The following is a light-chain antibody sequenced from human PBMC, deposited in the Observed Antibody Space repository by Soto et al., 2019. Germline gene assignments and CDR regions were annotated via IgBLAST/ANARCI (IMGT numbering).Light chain of an antibody. J-gene: IGLJ1*01. Sequence: QSALTQPASVSGSPGQSITVSCTGTTSDIGSYNYVSWYQQHPGKAPKLIIYEVNNRPSGISNRFSGSKSGSAASLTISGLQAEDEADYYCASFTTSSTRVFGTGTKVTLL. CDR3: ASFTTSSTRV. CDR1: TSDIGSYNY. CDR2: EVN. V-gene: IGLV2-14*01.